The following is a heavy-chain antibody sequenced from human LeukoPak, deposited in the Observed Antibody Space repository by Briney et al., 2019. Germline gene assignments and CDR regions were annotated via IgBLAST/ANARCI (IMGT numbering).Heavy chain of an antibody. D-gene: IGHD6-13*01. CDR1: GGSISTYY. J-gene: IGHJ3*02. CDR3: ARHCASGTCAFDI. CDR2: IYFTGST. Sequence: SETLCLTCTVSGGSISTYYWSWIRQPPGRGLEWIGYIYFTGSTNYNPSLQSRVTISVDTSKNQFSLKLTSVTAADTAVYYCARHCASGTCAFDIWGQGTMVTVSS. V-gene: IGHV4-59*08.